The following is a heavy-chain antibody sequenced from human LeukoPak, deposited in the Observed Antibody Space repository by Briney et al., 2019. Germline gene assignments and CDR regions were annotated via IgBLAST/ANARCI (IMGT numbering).Heavy chain of an antibody. V-gene: IGHV1-46*01. Sequence: ASVKVSCQASGYTLTDYYIHWVRQAPGQGLEWMGIINPSGGTTTYAQKFQGNITMTRDTSTSTVYMEMTSLTSEDTAVYYCARSEYSKSIWFDPWGQGTLVTVSS. J-gene: IGHJ5*02. CDR3: ARSEYSKSIWFDP. CDR1: GYTLTDYY. CDR2: INPSGGTT. D-gene: IGHD6-6*01.